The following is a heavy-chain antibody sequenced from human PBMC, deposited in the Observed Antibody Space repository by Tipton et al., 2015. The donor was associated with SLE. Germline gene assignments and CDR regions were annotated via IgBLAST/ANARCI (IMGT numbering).Heavy chain of an antibody. CDR1: GFTFSSYA. Sequence: RSLRLSCAASGFTFSSYAMHWVRQAPGKGLEWVAVISYDGSNKYYADSVKGRFTISRDNAKNTLYLQMNSLRAEDTAVYYCAKDSQDIAVAGNYFDYWGQGTLVTVSS. J-gene: IGHJ4*02. CDR3: AKDSQDIAVAGNYFDY. CDR2: ISYDGSNK. D-gene: IGHD6-19*01. V-gene: IGHV3-30-3*01.